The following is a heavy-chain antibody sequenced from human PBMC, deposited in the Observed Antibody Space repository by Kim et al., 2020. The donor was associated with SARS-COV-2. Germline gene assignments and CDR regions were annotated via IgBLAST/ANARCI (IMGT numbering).Heavy chain of an antibody. CDR3: ARERFGLAPIVVVPAAMDYYYYGMEV. D-gene: IGHD2-2*01. CDR2: IYTSGST. CDR1: GGSISSGSYY. Sequence: SETLSLTCTVSGGSISSGSYYWSWIRQPAGKGLEWLGRIYTSGSTNYNPSLKSRVTISVDPSKNQFPLKLSSVTAADTAVYYWARERFGLAPIVVVPAAMDYYYYGMEVWGQRTTVTVSS. V-gene: IGHV4-61*02. J-gene: IGHJ6*02.